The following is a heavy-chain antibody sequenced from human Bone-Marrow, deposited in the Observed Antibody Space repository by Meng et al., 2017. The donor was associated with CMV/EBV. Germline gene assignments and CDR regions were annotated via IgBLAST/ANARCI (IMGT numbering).Heavy chain of an antibody. J-gene: IGHJ5*02. V-gene: IGHV4-30-4*08. D-gene: IGHD3-3*01. CDR2: IYYSGST. Sequence: QVQLQESGPGLVKPSQTLSLTCTVSGGSISSGDYYWSWIRQPPGKGLEWIGYIYYSGSTYYNPSLKSRVTISVDTSKNQFSLKLSSVTAADTAVYYCARGAYDFWSGYNWFDPWGQGTLVTVSS. CDR1: GGSISSGDYY. CDR3: ARGAYDFWSGYNWFDP.